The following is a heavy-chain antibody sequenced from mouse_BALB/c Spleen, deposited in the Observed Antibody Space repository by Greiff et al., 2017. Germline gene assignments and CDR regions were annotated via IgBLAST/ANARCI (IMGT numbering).Heavy chain of an antibody. CDR3: ARGHYDYDDVSLAY. CDR2: ISDGGSYT. V-gene: IGHV5-4*02. D-gene: IGHD2-4*01. Sequence: EVKLQESGGGLVKPGGSLKLSCAASGFNFSDYYMYWVRQTPEKRLEWVATISDGGSYTYYPDSVKGRFTISRDNAKNNLYLQMSSLKSEDTAMYYCARGHYDYDDVSLAYWGQGTLVTVAA. J-gene: IGHJ3*01. CDR1: GFNFSDYY.